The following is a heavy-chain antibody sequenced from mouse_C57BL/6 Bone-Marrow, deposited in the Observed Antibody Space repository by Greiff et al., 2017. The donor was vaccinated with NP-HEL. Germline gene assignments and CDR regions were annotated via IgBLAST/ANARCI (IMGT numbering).Heavy chain of an antibody. V-gene: IGHV1-55*01. D-gene: IGHD2-1*01. CDR3: ARSGGNYVGYFDV. CDR2: IYPGSGST. J-gene: IGHJ1*03. Sequence: QVQLQQPGAELVKPGASVKMSCKASGYTFTSYWITWVKQRPGQGLEWIGDIYPGSGSTNYNEKSKSKATLTVDTSSSTAYMQLSSLTSEDSAVYYCARSGGNYVGYFDVWGTGTTVTVSS. CDR1: GYTFTSYW.